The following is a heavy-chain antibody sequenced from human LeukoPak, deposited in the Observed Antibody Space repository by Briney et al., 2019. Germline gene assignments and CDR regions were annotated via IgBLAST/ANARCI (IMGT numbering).Heavy chain of an antibody. CDR2: ISGSGGST. CDR1: GFTFSSYA. J-gene: IGHJ6*02. D-gene: IGHD6-19*01. V-gene: IGHV3-23*01. CDR3: AKAEAGPMRYYGMDV. Sequence: PGGSLRLSCAASGFTFSSYAMSWVRQAPGKGLEWVSAISGSGGSTYYADSVKGRFTISRDNSKNTLYLQMNSLRAEDTAVYYCAKAEAGPMRYYGMDVWGQGTTVTVSS.